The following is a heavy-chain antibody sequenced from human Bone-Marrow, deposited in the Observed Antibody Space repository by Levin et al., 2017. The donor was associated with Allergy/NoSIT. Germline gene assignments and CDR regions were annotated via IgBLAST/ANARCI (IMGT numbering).Heavy chain of an antibody. CDR3: ARAGDWESSVWYGTKDYAMDV. D-gene: IGHD6-19*01. Sequence: PSETLSLTCTVSGESVSSSGFYWTWIRQYPGKGLEWIGHIYYPGNTSYNPSLKSRVTMSIDTSKNQIALKLSSVTAADTAVYYCARAGDWESSVWYGTKDYAMDVWGQGTTVTVSS. CDR2: IYYPGNT. J-gene: IGHJ6*02. V-gene: IGHV4-61*08. CDR1: GESVSSSGFY.